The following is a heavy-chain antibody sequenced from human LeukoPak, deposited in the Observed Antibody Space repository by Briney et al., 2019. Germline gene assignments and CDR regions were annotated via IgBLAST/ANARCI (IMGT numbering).Heavy chain of an antibody. Sequence: SETLSLTCTVSGGSISSSSHYWGWIRQPPGKGLEWIGIAYYSGGTYYSPSLKSRVTISIDTSKNQFSLKLSSVTAADTAVYYCARHAHYYDSSGYPPDYWGQGTLVTVSS. CDR2: AYYSGGT. J-gene: IGHJ4*02. CDR3: ARHAHYYDSSGYPPDY. CDR1: GGSISSSSHY. D-gene: IGHD3-22*01. V-gene: IGHV4-39*01.